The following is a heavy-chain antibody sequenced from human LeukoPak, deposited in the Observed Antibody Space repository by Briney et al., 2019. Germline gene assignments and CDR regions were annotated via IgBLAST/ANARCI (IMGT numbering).Heavy chain of an antibody. CDR2: IRSKAYGGTT. D-gene: IGHD2-2*01. V-gene: IGHV3-49*03. Sequence: GGSLRLSCTASGFTFGDYAMSWFRQAPGKGLEWVGFIRSKAYGGTTEYAASVKGRFTISRDDSKSIAYLQMSSLKTEDTAVYYCTRDPGYCSSTSCPNDYWGQGTLVTVSS. CDR1: GFTFGDYA. J-gene: IGHJ4*02. CDR3: TRDPGYCSSTSCPNDY.